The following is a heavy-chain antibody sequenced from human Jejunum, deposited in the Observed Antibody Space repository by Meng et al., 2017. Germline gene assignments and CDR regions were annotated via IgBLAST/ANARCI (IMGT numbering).Heavy chain of an antibody. V-gene: IGHV4-4*02. J-gene: IGHJ4*02. Sequence: QVQLQESGPGLVRPSGTLTLTCSVSGDSISSNNRWTWFRQPPGRGLEWIGEIYHSGDTNYNPSLTSPVTISVDKSKNQFTLRLNSVTAADTAIYYCARDWGCRDGYCFSGLLEFWGQGILVTVSS. CDR3: ARDWGCRDGYCFSGLLEF. D-gene: IGHD2-15*01. CDR1: GDSISSNNR. CDR2: IYHSGDT.